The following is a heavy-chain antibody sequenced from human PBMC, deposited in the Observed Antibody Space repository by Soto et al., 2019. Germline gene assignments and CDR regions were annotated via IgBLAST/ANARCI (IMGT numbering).Heavy chain of an antibody. V-gene: IGHV3-21*01. CDR3: ARDVGILTGYLS. CDR1: GFTFSSYS. Sequence: GGSLRLSCAASGFTFSSYSMNWVRQAPGKGLEWVSSISSSSSYIYYADSVKGRFTISRDNAKNSLYLQMNSLRAEDTAVYYCARDVGILTGYLSWGQGTLVTVSS. D-gene: IGHD3-9*01. J-gene: IGHJ5*02. CDR2: ISSSSSYI.